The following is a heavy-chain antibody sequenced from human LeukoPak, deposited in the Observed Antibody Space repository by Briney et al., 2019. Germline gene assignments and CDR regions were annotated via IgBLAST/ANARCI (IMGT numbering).Heavy chain of an antibody. Sequence: SETLSLTCAVYGGSFSGYYWSWIRQPPGKGLEWIGEINHSGSTNYNPSLKSRVTISVDTSKNQFSLKLSSVTAADTAVYYCARPTYSSSRFAFDIWGQGTMVTVSS. CDR1: GGSFSGYY. D-gene: IGHD6-13*01. CDR2: INHSGST. CDR3: ARPTYSSSRFAFDI. J-gene: IGHJ3*02. V-gene: IGHV4-34*01.